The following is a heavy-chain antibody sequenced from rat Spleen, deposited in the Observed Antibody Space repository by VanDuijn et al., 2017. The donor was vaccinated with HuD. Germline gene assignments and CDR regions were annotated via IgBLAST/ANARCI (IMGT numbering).Heavy chain of an antibody. CDR2: IVYDGTRT. D-gene: IGHD4-3*01. J-gene: IGHJ2*01. V-gene: IGHV5S10*01. CDR3: ATQSIIRVPLFDY. Sequence: EVQLVESGGGLLQPGRSLKLSCAASGFTFSDYTMAWVRQAPKKGLEWVATIVYDGTRTYFRDSVKGRFTLSRDNTKSTLYLQMDSLRSEDTATYYCATQSIIRVPLFDYWGQGVMVTVSS. CDR1: GFTFSDYT.